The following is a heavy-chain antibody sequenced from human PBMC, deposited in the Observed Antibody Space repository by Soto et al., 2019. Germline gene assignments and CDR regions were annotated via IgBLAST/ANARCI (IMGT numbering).Heavy chain of an antibody. CDR3: ASIPGPRSPRHYYGMDV. D-gene: IGHD1-7*01. Sequence: GGSLRLSCAASGFTFSSYGMHWVRQAPGKGLEWVAVISYDGSNKYYADSVKGRFTISRDNSKNTLYLQMSSLRAEDTAVYYCASIPGPRSPRHYYGMDVWGQGTTVTVSS. CDR1: GFTFSSYG. V-gene: IGHV3-30*03. CDR2: ISYDGSNK. J-gene: IGHJ6*02.